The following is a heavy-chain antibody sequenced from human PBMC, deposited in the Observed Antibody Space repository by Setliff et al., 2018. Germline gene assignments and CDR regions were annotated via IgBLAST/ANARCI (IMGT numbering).Heavy chain of an antibody. D-gene: IGHD3-16*01. CDR3: VRGPNYVDAYYGAFHF. V-gene: IGHV3-72*01. CDR2: VRRKDNSYST. CDR1: GFTFSTYR. Sequence: PGGSLRLSCAASGFTFSTYRMHWVRQAPGKGLEWVGRVRRKDNSYSTEFVASVRDRFTISRDDSKNSVYLQMNSLKIVDTAFYYCVRGPNYVDAYYGAFHFLGQGTMVTVSS. J-gene: IGHJ3*01.